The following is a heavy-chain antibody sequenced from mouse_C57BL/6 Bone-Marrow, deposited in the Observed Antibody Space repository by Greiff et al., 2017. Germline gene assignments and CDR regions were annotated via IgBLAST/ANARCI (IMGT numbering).Heavy chain of an antibody. CDR2: IYPRSGNT. CDR3: ARSGFAY. V-gene: IGHV1-81*01. CDR1: GYTFTSYG. J-gene: IGHJ3*01. Sequence: QVQLKQSGAELARPGASVKLSCKASGYTFTSYGISWVKQRTGQGLEWIGEIYPRSGNTYYNEKFKGKATLTADKSASTAYMELLSLTSEDSAVYFCARSGFAYWGQGTLVTVSA.